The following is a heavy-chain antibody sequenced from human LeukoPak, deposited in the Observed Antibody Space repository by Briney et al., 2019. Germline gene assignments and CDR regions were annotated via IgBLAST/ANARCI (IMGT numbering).Heavy chain of an antibody. D-gene: IGHD3-10*01. V-gene: IGHV3-7*01. CDR2: GKQSGSEI. Sequence: GEPLPLSCVVSGCTLSSYWMSLVRQAPRKGLERVSSGKQSGSEIHYVDPVKGRLTISRDNAKNSLYLQMNSLRADDTAVYKCARDLGSYRDFFDFWGRGTLVSVSS. J-gene: IGHJ4*02. CDR3: ARDLGSYRDFFDF. CDR1: GCTLSSYW.